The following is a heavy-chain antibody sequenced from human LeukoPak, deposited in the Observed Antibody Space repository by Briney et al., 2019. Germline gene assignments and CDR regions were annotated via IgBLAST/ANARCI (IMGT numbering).Heavy chain of an antibody. J-gene: IGHJ3*02. CDR1: GGSITSSTYY. Sequence: SETLSLTCSVSGGSITSSTYYWGWIRQPPGKGLEWIATMHYTGTTFYNPSLKSRVTISVDTSNNQVSLKLNSVTAADTAVYYCARLYGSGSYYMAPRGPAFDIWGQGTMVTVSS. CDR3: ARLYGSGSYYMAPRGPAFDI. CDR2: MHYTGTT. V-gene: IGHV4-39*01. D-gene: IGHD3-10*01.